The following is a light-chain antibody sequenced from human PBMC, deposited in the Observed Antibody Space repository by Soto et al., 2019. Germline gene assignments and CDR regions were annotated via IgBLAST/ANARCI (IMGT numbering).Light chain of an antibody. Sequence: DIVMTQSPLSLPVTPGEPASISCRSSQSLLHSNGYNYLDWYLQKPGQSPQFLIYLGSNRASGAPGRCSGGGSGTDFTLKISRVEAEDVGVYYCMQALQTPLTFGGGTKVEIK. CDR1: QSLLHSNGYNY. J-gene: IGKJ4*01. V-gene: IGKV2-28*01. CDR3: MQALQTPLT. CDR2: LGS.